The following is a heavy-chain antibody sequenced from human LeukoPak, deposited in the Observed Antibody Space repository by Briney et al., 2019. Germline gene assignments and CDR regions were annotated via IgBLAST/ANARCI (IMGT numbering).Heavy chain of an antibody. Sequence: GGSLRLSCAASGFDFSGFYMHWVRQASGRGLEWVGRITSKPSSYTTVYAASVKGRFTISRDDSKNTAYLHMNSLKAEDTAVYYCTRQDCSDCSCSDVDYWGQGTLVTVSS. CDR3: TRQDCSDCSCSDVDY. CDR2: ITSKPSSYTT. V-gene: IGHV3-73*01. J-gene: IGHJ4*02. D-gene: IGHD2-15*01. CDR1: GFDFSGFY.